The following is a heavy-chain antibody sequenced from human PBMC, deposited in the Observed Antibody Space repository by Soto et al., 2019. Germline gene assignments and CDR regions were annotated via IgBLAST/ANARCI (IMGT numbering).Heavy chain of an antibody. J-gene: IGHJ4*02. CDR3: AKDAYNSGWFYFDY. V-gene: IGHV3-23*01. CDR2: ISNGGDST. Sequence: EAQLLESGGALVQPGGSLRLSCSASGFTFSSYAMSWVRQAPGKGLEWVSGISNGGDSTYYSDSVKGRFTISRDNSKNTLSLQLNSLRADDTAIYFCAKDAYNSGWFYFDYWGQGALVIVSS. D-gene: IGHD6-19*01. CDR1: GFTFSSYA.